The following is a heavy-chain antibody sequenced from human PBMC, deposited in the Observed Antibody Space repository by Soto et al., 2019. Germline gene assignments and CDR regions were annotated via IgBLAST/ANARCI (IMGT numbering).Heavy chain of an antibody. CDR3: AHHTSGSFAFDI. J-gene: IGHJ3*02. V-gene: IGHV2-5*01. Sequence: SGPTLVNPTQTLTLTCTFSGVSRSTIVVCGGWIRQPPGKALEWLALIYWNDDKRYSPSLKSRLTITKDTSKNQVVLTMTNMDPVDTATYYCAHHTSGSFAFDIWGQGTMVTVSS. CDR2: IYWNDDK. D-gene: IGHD1-26*01. CDR1: GVSRSTIVVC.